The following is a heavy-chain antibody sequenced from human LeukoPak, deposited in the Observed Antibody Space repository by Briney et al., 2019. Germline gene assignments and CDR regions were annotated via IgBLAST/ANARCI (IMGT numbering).Heavy chain of an antibody. V-gene: IGHV1-2*02. Sequence: ASVKVSCKASGGTFSSYAISWVRQAPGQGLEWMGWINPNSGGTNYAQKFQGRVTMTRDTSISTAYMELSRLRSDDTAVYYCARGPVVVVPAATFDYWGQGTLVTVSS. CDR3: ARGPVVVVPAATFDY. J-gene: IGHJ4*02. CDR2: INPNSGGT. CDR1: GGTFSSYA. D-gene: IGHD2-2*01.